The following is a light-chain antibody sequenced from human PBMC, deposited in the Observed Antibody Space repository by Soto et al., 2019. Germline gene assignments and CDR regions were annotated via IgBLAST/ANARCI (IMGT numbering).Light chain of an antibody. CDR2: GAS. CDR3: QQYNNWPT. CDR1: QSGSSTY. V-gene: IGKV3-15*01. J-gene: IGKJ5*01. Sequence: ESVLTRSPGTLSLSPVERATLSCTASQSGSSTYFAWYQQKPGQSPRLLIYGASSRATGIPARFSGSGSGTEFTLTISSLQSEDFAVYYCQQYNNWPTFGQGARLEIK.